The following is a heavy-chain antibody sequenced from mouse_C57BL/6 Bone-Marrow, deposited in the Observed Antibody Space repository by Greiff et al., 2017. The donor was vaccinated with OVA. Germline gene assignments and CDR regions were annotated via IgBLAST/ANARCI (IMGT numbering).Heavy chain of an antibody. CDR2: IHPNSGST. Sequence: QVQLQQPGAELVKPGASVKLSCKASGYTFTSYWMHWVKQRPGQGLEWIGMIHPNSGSTNYNEKFKSKATLTVDKSSSTAYMQLSSLTSEDSAVYYCARIITTVVADRDPYWYCDVWGTGTTVTVSS. CDR1: GYTFTSYW. J-gene: IGHJ1*03. CDR3: ARIITTVVADRDPYWYCDV. D-gene: IGHD1-1*01. V-gene: IGHV1-64*01.